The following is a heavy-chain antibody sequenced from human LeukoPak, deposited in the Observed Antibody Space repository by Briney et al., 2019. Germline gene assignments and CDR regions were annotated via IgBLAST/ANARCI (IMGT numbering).Heavy chain of an antibody. Sequence: SVKVSCKASGYTFTGYYMHWVRQAPGQGLEWMGGIIPIFGTANYAQKFQGRVTITADESTSTAYMELSSLRSEDTAVYYCARDHLDYVWGSYRPGYFDYWGQGTLVTVSS. CDR3: ARDHLDYVWGSYRPGYFDY. V-gene: IGHV1-69*13. J-gene: IGHJ4*02. CDR1: GYTFTGYY. D-gene: IGHD3-16*02. CDR2: IIPIFGTA.